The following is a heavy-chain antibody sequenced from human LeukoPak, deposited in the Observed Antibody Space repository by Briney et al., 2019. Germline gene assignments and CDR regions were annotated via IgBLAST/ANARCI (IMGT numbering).Heavy chain of an antibody. V-gene: IGHV3-9*01. Sequence: GGSLRLSCAASGFTFDDYAMHWVRQAPGKGLEWVSGISWNSGSIGYADSVKGRFTISRDNAKNSLYLQMNSLRAEDTALYYGAKDVSGHFDYWGQGTLVTVSS. CDR3: AKDVSGHFDY. D-gene: IGHD6-19*01. CDR1: GFTFDDYA. J-gene: IGHJ4*02. CDR2: ISWNSGSI.